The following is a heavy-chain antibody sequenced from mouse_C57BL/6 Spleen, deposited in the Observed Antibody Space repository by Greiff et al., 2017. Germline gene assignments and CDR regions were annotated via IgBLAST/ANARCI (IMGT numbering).Heavy chain of an antibody. CDR3: ARKLGYAMDY. Sequence: EVQVVESGGGLVKPGGSLKLSCAASGFTFSSYAMSWVRQTPEKRLEWVATISDGGSYTYYPDNVKGRFTISRDNAKNNLYLQMSHLKSEDTAMYYCARKLGYAMDYWGQGTSVTVSS. V-gene: IGHV5-4*01. CDR1: GFTFSSYA. CDR2: ISDGGSYT. J-gene: IGHJ4*01.